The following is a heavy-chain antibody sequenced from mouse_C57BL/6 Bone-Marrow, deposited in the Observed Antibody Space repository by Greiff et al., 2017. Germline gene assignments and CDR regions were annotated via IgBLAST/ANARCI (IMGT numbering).Heavy chain of an antibody. CDR3: TTATGVPYWYFDV. CDR1: GFNIKDDY. D-gene: IGHD1-1*01. J-gene: IGHJ1*03. Sequence: EVQLQESGAELVRPGASVKLSCTASGFNIKDDYMHWVKQRPEQGLEWIGWIDPENGDTEYASKFQGKATITADTSSNTAYLQLSSLTSEDTAGYYCTTATGVPYWYFDVGGTGTTVTVSS. V-gene: IGHV14-4*01. CDR2: IDPENGDT.